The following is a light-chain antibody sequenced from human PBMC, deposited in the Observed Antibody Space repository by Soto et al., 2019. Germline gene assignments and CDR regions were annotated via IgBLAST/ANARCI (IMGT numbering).Light chain of an antibody. Sequence: QSVMTQPPSASETPGQRVTISCSGSSSNIGSNTVNWYQQLPGTAPKLLIYSNNQRPSGVPDRVSGSKSGTSASLAISGLQSEDEADYYCAAWDDSLNGHVFGTGTKLTVL. CDR3: AAWDDSLNGHV. CDR1: SSNIGSNT. J-gene: IGLJ1*01. CDR2: SNN. V-gene: IGLV1-44*01.